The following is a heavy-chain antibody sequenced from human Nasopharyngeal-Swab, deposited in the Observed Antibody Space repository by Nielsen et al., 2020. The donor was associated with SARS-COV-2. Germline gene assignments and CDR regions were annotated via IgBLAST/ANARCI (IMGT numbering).Heavy chain of an antibody. CDR1: GFTVSSNY. Sequence: GESLKISCAASGFTVSSNYMTWVRQAPGKGLEWVSVLYSGGSTYYADSVKGRFTISRHNSKNTLYLQVNSLRAEDTAVYYCARVRYESSGYFYGMDVWGQGTTVTVPS. CDR3: ARVRYESSGYFYGMDV. CDR2: LYSGGST. D-gene: IGHD3-22*01. J-gene: IGHJ6*02. V-gene: IGHV3-53*04.